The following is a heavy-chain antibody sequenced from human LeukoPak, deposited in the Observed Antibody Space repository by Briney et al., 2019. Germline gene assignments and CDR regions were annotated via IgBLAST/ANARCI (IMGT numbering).Heavy chain of an antibody. J-gene: IGHJ4*02. Sequence: ASVKVSCKASGYTFTGYYMHWVRQAPGQGLEWMGWINLNSGGTNYAQKFQGRVTMTRDTSISTAYMELSRLTSDDTAVYYCARRGSRTSGYFDYWGQGTLVTVSS. V-gene: IGHV1-2*02. CDR3: ARRGSRTSGYFDY. CDR1: GYTFTGYY. CDR2: INLNSGGT. D-gene: IGHD3-10*01.